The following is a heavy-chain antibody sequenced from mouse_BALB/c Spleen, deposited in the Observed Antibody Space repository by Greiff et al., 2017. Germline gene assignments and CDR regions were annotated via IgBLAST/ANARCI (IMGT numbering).Heavy chain of an antibody. CDR3: ARNGETGTVYFDY. J-gene: IGHJ2*01. Sequence: VKLMESGPGLVAPSQSLSITCTVSGFSLTSYGVHWVRQPPGKGLEWLGVIWAGGSTNYNSALISRLSISKDNSKSQVFLKMNSLQTDDTAMYYCARNGETGTVYFDYWGQGTTLTVSS. CDR2: IWAGGST. CDR1: GFSLTSYG. V-gene: IGHV2-9*02. D-gene: IGHD4-1*01.